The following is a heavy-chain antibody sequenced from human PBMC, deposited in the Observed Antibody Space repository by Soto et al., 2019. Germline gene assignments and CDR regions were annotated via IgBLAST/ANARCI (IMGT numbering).Heavy chain of an antibody. CDR2: INAGNGNT. CDR1: GYTFTSYA. D-gene: IGHD3-9*01. CDR3: ARAVLRYFDWLSPRWYFDL. Sequence: ASVKVSCKASGYTFTSYAMHWVRQAPGQRLEWMGWINAGNGNTKYSQKFQGRVTITRDTSASTAYMEQSSLRSEDTAVYYCARAVLRYFDWLSPRWYFDLWGRGTLVTVSS. J-gene: IGHJ2*01. V-gene: IGHV1-3*01.